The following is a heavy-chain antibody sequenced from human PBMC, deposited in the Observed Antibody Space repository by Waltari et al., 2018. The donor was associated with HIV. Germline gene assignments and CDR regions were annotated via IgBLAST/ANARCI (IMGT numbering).Heavy chain of an antibody. J-gene: IGHJ4*02. D-gene: IGHD4-17*01. CDR3: AGAPTVTTNLEY. CDR2: IYRGGTS. CDR1: GFTVSTNY. Sequence: EVQLMQSGGGLVQPGGSLRLSCAASGFTVSTNYISGVRQAPGKGLEWVSIIYRGGTSYYADSVKGRFTISRDTSNNTVSLQMNSLRAEDTAMYYCAGAPTVTTNLEYWGQGVLVSVSP. V-gene: IGHV3-66*01.